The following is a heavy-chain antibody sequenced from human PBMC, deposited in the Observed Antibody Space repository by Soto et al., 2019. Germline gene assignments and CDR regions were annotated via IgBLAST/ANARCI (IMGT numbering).Heavy chain of an antibody. CDR2: IIPMFGTP. CDR1: GDAFSSYA. D-gene: IGHD4-17*01. V-gene: IGHV1-69*01. Sequence: QVQLIQSGAAVKKPGSSVKVSCHTSGDAFSSYAMSWVRQGPGQGLEWMGGIIPMFGTPIYTEKFQGRVTITADETTRAVYMELRSLTSDASAVYYCARSYSVTTSSYYGMDVWGQGTTIIVS. CDR3: ARSYSVTTSSYYGMDV. J-gene: IGHJ6*02.